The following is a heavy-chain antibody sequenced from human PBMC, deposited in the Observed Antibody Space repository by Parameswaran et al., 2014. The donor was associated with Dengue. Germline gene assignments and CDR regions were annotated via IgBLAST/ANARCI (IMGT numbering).Heavy chain of an antibody. J-gene: IGHJ6*02. Sequence: VRQAPGKGLEWVSSISSSSSYIYYADSVKGRFTISRDNAKNSLYLQMNSLRAEDTAVYYCARGIAVAGYYYYGMDVWGQGTTVTVSS. CDR3: ARGIAVAGYYYYGMDV. V-gene: IGHV3-21*01. CDR2: ISSSSSYI. D-gene: IGHD6-19*01.